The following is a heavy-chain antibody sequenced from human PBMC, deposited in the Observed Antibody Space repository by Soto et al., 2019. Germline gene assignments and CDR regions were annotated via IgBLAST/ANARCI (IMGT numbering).Heavy chain of an antibody. Sequence: QVQLVQSGAEVKKPGASVKVSCKASGYTFTSYGISWVRQAPGQGLEWMGWISAYNGNTNYAQKLQGRVTMTTATPTSTADMELRSLRSDDTAVYYCARGEAAAPSYYYYGMDVWGQGTTVTVSS. D-gene: IGHD6-13*01. J-gene: IGHJ6*02. CDR2: ISAYNGNT. CDR1: GYTFTSYG. CDR3: ARGEAAAPSYYYYGMDV. V-gene: IGHV1-18*04.